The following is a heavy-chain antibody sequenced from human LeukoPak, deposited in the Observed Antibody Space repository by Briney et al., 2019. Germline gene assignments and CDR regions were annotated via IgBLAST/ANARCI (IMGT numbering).Heavy chain of an antibody. CDR2: IYPGDSDT. J-gene: IGHJ4*02. V-gene: IGHV5-51*01. Sequence: GESLKISCKGSGYSFTSYWIGWVRQMPGKGLEWVGIIYPGDSDTKYSPSFQGQVTISADKSISTAYLQWSSLKASDTATYFCARHLVAPDYWGQGTLVTVSS. CDR1: GYSFTSYW. CDR3: ARHLVAPDY. D-gene: IGHD5-12*01.